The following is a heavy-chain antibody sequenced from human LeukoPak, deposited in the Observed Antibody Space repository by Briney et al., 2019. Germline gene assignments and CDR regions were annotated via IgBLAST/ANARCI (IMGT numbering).Heavy chain of an antibody. CDR2: IIPIFGTA. J-gene: IGHJ3*02. Sequence: ASVKVSCKASGGTFSSYAISWVRQAPGQGLEWMGGIIPIFGTANYAQKFQGRVTITADESTSTAYMELSSLRSEDTAVYYCARAIYLAQLGAFDIWGQGTMVTVSS. CDR3: ARAIYLAQLGAFDI. D-gene: IGHD3-16*01. V-gene: IGHV1-69*13. CDR1: GGTFSSYA.